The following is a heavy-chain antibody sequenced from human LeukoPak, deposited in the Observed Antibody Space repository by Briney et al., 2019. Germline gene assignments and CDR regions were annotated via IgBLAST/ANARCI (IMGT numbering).Heavy chain of an antibody. CDR2: INHSGST. V-gene: IGHV4-34*01. D-gene: IGHD7-27*01. CDR3: ARGPTWGPAAHD. Sequence: SETLSLTCTVSGGSISSYYWTWIRQPPGKGLEWIREINHSGSTNYNPSLKSRVTISVDTSKKQFSLKMTSVTAADTAVYFCARGPTWGPAAHDWDQGTLVTVSS. CDR1: GGSISSYY. J-gene: IGHJ4*02.